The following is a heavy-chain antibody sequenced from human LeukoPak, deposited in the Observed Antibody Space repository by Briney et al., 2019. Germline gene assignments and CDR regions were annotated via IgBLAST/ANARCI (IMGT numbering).Heavy chain of an antibody. Sequence: GESLKISCKGSGYSFTSYWIGWVRQMPGKGLEWMGIIYPGDSDTRYSPSFQGQVTISADKSTSTAYLQWSSLKASDTAMYYCARHRYYYGSGSSPFDYWGQGTLVTVSS. CDR3: ARHRYYYGSGSSPFDY. V-gene: IGHV5-51*01. D-gene: IGHD3-10*01. J-gene: IGHJ4*02. CDR2: IYPGDSDT. CDR1: GYSFTSYW.